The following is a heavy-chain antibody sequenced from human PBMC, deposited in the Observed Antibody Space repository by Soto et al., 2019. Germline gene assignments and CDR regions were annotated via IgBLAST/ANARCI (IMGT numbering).Heavy chain of an antibody. V-gene: IGHV1-18*04. D-gene: IGHD3-3*01. CDR1: GYTFTSYG. CDR2: ISAYNGNT. J-gene: IGHJ6*02. CDR3: AGEINFRDYDFWSGPIDYYYGMAV. Sequence: QVQLVQSGAEVKKPGASVKVSCKASGYTFTSYGISWVRQAPGQGLEWMGWISAYNGNTNNAQKLQGRVTMTTDTSTGTAYRELRRLRSDDTAVYYCAGEINFRDYDFWSGPIDYYYGMAVWGQGTTVTVSS.